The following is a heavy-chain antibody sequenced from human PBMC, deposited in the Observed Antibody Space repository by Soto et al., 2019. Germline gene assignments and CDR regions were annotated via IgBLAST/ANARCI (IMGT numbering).Heavy chain of an antibody. CDR1: RYTFTSYY. CDR2: INPSGGST. CDR3: AIGYCSSTSCSGMDV. V-gene: IGHV1-46*01. D-gene: IGHD2-2*01. Sequence: ASVKVSCKASRYTFTSYYMHWVRQAPGQGLEWMGIINPSGGSTSYAQKFQGRVTMTRDTSTSTVYVELSSLRSEDTAVYYCAIGYCSSTSCSGMDVWGQGTTVTVSS. J-gene: IGHJ6*02.